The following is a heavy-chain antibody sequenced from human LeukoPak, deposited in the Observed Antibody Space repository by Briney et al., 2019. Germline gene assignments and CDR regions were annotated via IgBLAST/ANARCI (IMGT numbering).Heavy chain of an antibody. J-gene: IGHJ4*02. D-gene: IGHD6-13*01. Sequence: GGSLRLSCAASGFTFSSYWMSWVRQAPGKGLEWVSYISNSGNTIYYADSVKGRFTISRDNAKNSLYLQMNSLRAEDTAVYYCARGSWYGDYWGQGTLVTVSS. CDR1: GFTFSSYW. CDR3: ARGSWYGDY. V-gene: IGHV3-48*04. CDR2: ISNSGNTI.